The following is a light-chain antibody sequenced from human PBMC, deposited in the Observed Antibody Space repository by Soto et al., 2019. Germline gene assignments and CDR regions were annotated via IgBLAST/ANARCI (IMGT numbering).Light chain of an antibody. V-gene: IGLV2-14*01. CDR2: EVT. Sequence: QSALTQPASVSGSPGQSITISCTGTSSDIGGYNYVSWYQQHPGKAPKLMIYEVTNRPSGVSNRFSGSKSGNTASLTISGLQAEDEADYYRNSYTTSSTPYVFGTGTKLTVL. CDR1: SSDIGGYNY. CDR3: NSYTTSSTPYV. J-gene: IGLJ1*01.